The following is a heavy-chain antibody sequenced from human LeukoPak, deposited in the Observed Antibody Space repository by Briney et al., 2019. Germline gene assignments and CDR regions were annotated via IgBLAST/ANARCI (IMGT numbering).Heavy chain of an antibody. V-gene: IGHV4-61*01. J-gene: IGHJ6*02. CDR2: IYYSGST. D-gene: IGHD3-3*01. Sequence: SETLSLTCTVSGGSVSSGSYYWSWIRQPPGKGLEWIGYIYYSGSTNYNPSLKSRVTISVDTSKNQFSLKLSSVTAAGTAAYYCARDRPYLYYDFWSGYGSGVWGQGTTVTVSS. CDR3: ARDRPYLYYDFWSGYGSGV. CDR1: GGSVSSGSYY.